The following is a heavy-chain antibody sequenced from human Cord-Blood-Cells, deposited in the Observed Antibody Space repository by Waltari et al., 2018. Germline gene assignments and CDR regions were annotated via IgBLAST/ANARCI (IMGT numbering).Heavy chain of an antibody. V-gene: IGHV1-2*04. D-gene: IGHD3-22*01. J-gene: IGHJ4*02. CDR2: INPNSGGT. CDR1: GYTFTGYY. Sequence: QVQLVQSGAEVKKPGASVKVSCKASGYTFTGYYMHWVRQAPGQGLEWMGWINPNSGGTNYAQKFQGWVTMTRDTSISTAYMELSRLRSDDTAVYYCARAPKYYYDSSGYYDYWGQGTLVTVSS. CDR3: ARAPKYYYDSSGYYDY.